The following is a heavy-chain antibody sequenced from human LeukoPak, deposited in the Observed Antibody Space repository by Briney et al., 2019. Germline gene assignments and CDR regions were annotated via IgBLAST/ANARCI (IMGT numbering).Heavy chain of an antibody. Sequence: PGGSLRLSCAASGFTFNTYAMHWVRQAPGKGLEWVAVISYDGSNKYYADSVKGRFTISRDNSKNTLYLQMDSLRAEDTAVYYCARERYGDFGFDYWGQGTLVTVSS. V-gene: IGHV3-30-3*01. J-gene: IGHJ4*02. D-gene: IGHD4-17*01. CDR2: ISYDGSNK. CDR1: GFTFNTYA. CDR3: ARERYGDFGFDY.